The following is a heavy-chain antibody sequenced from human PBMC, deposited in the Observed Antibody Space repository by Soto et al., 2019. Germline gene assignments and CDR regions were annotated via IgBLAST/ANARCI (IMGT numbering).Heavy chain of an antibody. CDR2: IGTAGDT. V-gene: IGHV3-13*01. J-gene: IGHJ6*03. Sequence: GGSLSLSCAASGFTFSSYDMHWVRQATGKGLEWVSAIGTAGDTYYPGSVKGRFTISRENAKNSLYLQMNSLRAEDTAVYYCARARTTVTGYYYYMDVWGKGTTVTVS. CDR3: ARARTTVTGYYYYMDV. D-gene: IGHD4-4*01. CDR1: GFTFSSYD.